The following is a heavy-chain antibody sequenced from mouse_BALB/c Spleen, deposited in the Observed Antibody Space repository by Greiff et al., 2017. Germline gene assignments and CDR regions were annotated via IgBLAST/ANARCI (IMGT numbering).Heavy chain of an antibody. CDR2: ISSGSSTT. D-gene: IGHD2-2*01. CDR1: GFTFTSFG. CDR3: ARSRLLWLDYLDY. Sequence: EVQLQESGAGLVQPGGSRKLSCAASGFTFTSFGMHWVRQAPEKGLEWVAYISSGSSTTYYADTVKGRFTISRDNPKNTLFLQKTSLRSEDTAMYYCARSRLLWLDYLDYWGQGTTVTVSS. J-gene: IGHJ2*01. V-gene: IGHV5-17*02.